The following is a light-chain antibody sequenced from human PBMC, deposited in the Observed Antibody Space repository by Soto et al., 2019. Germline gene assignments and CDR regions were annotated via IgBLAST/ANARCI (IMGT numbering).Light chain of an antibody. CDR3: QQYNGT. Sequence: DIPMTQSPSTLSASVGDRVTITCRANQTISSWLAWYQQKLGKAPKLLIYKASSLEGGVPSRFSGSGSGTEFTLTISSLQPDDSATYYCQQYNGTFGQGTKVEVK. J-gene: IGKJ1*01. V-gene: IGKV1-5*03. CDR1: QTISSW. CDR2: KAS.